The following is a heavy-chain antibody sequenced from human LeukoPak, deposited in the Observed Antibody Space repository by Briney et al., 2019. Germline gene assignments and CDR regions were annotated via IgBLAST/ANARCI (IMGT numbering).Heavy chain of an antibody. J-gene: IGHJ6*02. Sequence: GASVKVSCKVSGYTLTELSMHWLRQAPGKGLEWMGGFDLEDGHTIYAQKFQGRVTMTEDTSTDTAYMELSSLRSEDTAVYYCATDRVTMVRGVIFYYYYGMDVWGQGTTVTVSS. D-gene: IGHD3-10*01. CDR3: ATDRVTMVRGVIFYYYYGMDV. CDR2: FDLEDGHT. V-gene: IGHV1-24*01. CDR1: GYTLTELS.